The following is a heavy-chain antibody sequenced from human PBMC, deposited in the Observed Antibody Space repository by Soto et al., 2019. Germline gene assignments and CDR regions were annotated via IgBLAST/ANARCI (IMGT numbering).Heavy chain of an antibody. CDR2: IYYSGST. CDR3: ARDTPRITIFGVSPGGGMDV. CDR1: GGSISSGGYY. J-gene: IGHJ6*02. D-gene: IGHD3-3*01. V-gene: IGHV4-31*03. Sequence: SETLSLTCTVSGGSISSGGYYWSWIRQHPGKGLEWIGYIYYSGSTYHNPSLKSRVTISVATSKNQFSLKLSSVTAADTAVYYCARDTPRITIFGVSPGGGMDVWDQGTTVTVSS.